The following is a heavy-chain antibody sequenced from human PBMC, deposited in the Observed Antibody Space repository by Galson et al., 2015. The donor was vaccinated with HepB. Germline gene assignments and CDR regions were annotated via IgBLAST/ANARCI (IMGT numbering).Heavy chain of an antibody. CDR2: IIPIFGTA. CDR1: GGTFSSYA. CDR3: ASYSSSWSYYYYYYYMDV. V-gene: IGHV1-69*13. D-gene: IGHD6-13*01. Sequence: SVKVSCKASGGTFSSYAISWVRQAPGQGLEWMGGIIPIFGTANYAQKFQGRVTITADESTSTAYMELSSLRSEDTAVYYCASYSSSWSYYYYYYYMDVWGKGTTVTVSS. J-gene: IGHJ6*03.